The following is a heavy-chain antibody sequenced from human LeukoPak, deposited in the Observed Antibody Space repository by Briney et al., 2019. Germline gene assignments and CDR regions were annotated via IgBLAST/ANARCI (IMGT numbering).Heavy chain of an antibody. V-gene: IGHV3-23*01. CDR1: GFTFSSYA. CDR3: VRDRGYSTFDY. Sequence: GGSLRLSCAASGFTFSSYAMSWVRQAPGKGLEWVSAISGNGGSTYYADSVKGRFTISRDNAKNSLHLQMNSLRVDDTAVYYCVRDRGYSTFDYWGQGTLVTVSS. CDR2: ISGNGGST. J-gene: IGHJ4*02. D-gene: IGHD4-23*01.